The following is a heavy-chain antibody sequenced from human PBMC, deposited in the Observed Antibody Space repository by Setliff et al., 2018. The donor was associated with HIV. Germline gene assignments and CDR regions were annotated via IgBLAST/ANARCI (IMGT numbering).Heavy chain of an antibody. V-gene: IGHV4-34*01. CDR3: ARVSLTDWYSIPRDYYYYMDV. Sequence: PSETLSLTCGIYGGSFSDYYWGWIRQPPGKGLEWIGEIDHRGRPKYNPSLNSRVTMSVDKSRNQFSLKVSSVTAADTAVYYCARVSLTDWYSIPRDYYYYMDVWGEGTTVTGSS. CDR2: IDHRGRP. CDR1: GGSFSDYY. D-gene: IGHD3-9*01. J-gene: IGHJ6*03.